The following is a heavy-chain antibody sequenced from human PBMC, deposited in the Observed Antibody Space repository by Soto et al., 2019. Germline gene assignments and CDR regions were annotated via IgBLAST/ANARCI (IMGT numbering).Heavy chain of an antibody. D-gene: IGHD3-16*02. CDR1: GASFSSGDYY. Sequence: QVQLQESGPGLVKPSQTLSLTCTVSGASFSSGDYYWSWIRQPPGKGLEWIGYISYSGSTYYNPSLKNRLTISIDTSKDQFSLRLSSVTAADTAVYYCASSRAPHDYIWGTSRYGNYLDYWGQGTLVTVSS. V-gene: IGHV4-30-4*01. CDR3: ASSRAPHDYIWGTSRYGNYLDY. J-gene: IGHJ4*02. CDR2: ISYSGST.